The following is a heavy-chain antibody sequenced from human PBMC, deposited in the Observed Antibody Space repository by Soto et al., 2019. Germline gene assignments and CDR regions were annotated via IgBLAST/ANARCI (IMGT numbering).Heavy chain of an antibody. CDR2: ISYDGSNK. D-gene: IGHD5-12*01. CDR1: GFTFSSYA. CDR3: ARNKVYSGYEFDY. Sequence: GGSLRLSCAASGFTFSSYAMHWVRQAPGKGLDWVAVISYDGSNKYYADSVKGRFTISRDNSKNTLYLQMNSLRAEDTAVYYCARNKVYSGYEFDYWGQGTLVTVSS. J-gene: IGHJ4*02. V-gene: IGHV3-30-3*01.